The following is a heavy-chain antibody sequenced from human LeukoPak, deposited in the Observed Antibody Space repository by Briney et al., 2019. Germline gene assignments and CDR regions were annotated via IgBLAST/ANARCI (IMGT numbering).Heavy chain of an antibody. D-gene: IGHD3-22*01. CDR3: ARAPGPYDSSGHYFNFEY. V-gene: IGHV4-59*01. J-gene: IGHJ4*02. Sequence: SETLSLTCTVSGSSITSYYWSWIRQPPGKGLEWIGYIYDGGSIADYNPSLKSRVTISVATSENPFSLKLSSVTAAATAVYYCARAPGPYDSSGHYFNFEYWGQGTLVTVSS. CDR2: IYDGGSIA. CDR1: GSSITSYY.